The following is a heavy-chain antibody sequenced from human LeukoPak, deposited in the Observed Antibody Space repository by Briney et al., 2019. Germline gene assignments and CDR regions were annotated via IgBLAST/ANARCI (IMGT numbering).Heavy chain of an antibody. Sequence: SETLSLTCTVSGGSISTSYYYWGWIRQPPGKGLEWIGNIHNSESTYYNPSLKSRVTISVDTSKNQISLKLSSVTAADTAVYYCARQVTFGYAYAYYFDYWGQGSLVTVSS. V-gene: IGHV4-39*01. CDR2: IHNSEST. CDR1: GGSISTSYYY. CDR3: ARQVTFGYAYAYYFDY. D-gene: IGHD5-18*01. J-gene: IGHJ4*02.